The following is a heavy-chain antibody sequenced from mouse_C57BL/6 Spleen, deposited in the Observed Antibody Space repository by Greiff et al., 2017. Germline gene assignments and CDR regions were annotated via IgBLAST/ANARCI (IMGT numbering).Heavy chain of an antibody. V-gene: IGHV5-6*02. CDR3: ARREISYYYAMDY. CDR2: ISSGGSYT. J-gene: IGHJ4*01. D-gene: IGHD6-2*01. Sequence: EVKLVESGGDLVKPGGSLKLSCAASGFTFSSYGMSWVRQTPDKRLEWVATISSGGSYTYYPDSVKGRFTISRDNAKNTLYLQMSSLKSEDTAMYYCARREISYYYAMDYWGQGTSVTVSS. CDR1: GFTFSSYG.